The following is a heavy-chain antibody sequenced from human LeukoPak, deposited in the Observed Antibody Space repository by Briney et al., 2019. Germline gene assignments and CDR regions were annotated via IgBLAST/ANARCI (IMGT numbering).Heavy chain of an antibody. V-gene: IGHV3-48*01. CDR1: GFTFSSYS. CDR2: ISSSSSTI. D-gene: IGHD3-10*01. J-gene: IGHJ4*02. Sequence: PGGSLRLSCAASGFTFSSYSMNWVRQAPGQGLEWVSYISSSSSTIYYADSVKGRFTISRDNAKNSLYLQMNSLRAEDTAVYYCARDTGDLDYWGQGTLVTVSS. CDR3: ARDTGDLDY.